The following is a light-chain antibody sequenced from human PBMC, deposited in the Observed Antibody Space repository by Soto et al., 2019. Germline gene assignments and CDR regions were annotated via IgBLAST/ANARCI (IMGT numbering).Light chain of an antibody. Sequence: EIGFTQCSGTLALFLGGRATLSCRASQSVSSSYLAWYHQKPGQAPRLLIYGASSRATGIPDRFSGSGSGTDFTLTISRLEPEDFAVYYCQQYGNSPQTFGQGTKVDI. J-gene: IGKJ1*01. CDR1: QSVSSSY. CDR2: GAS. CDR3: QQYGNSPQT. V-gene: IGKV3-20*01.